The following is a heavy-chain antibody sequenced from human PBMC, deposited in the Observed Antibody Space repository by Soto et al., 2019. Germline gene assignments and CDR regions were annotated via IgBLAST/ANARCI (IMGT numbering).Heavy chain of an antibody. CDR3: ARTPGYYYDSSGYPNSISFSDYYYGMDV. CDR1: GGTFSSYA. J-gene: IGHJ6*02. CDR2: IIPIFGTA. V-gene: IGHV1-69*06. D-gene: IGHD3-22*01. Sequence: SVKVSCKASGGTFSSYAISWVRQAPGQGLEWMGGIIPIFGTANYAQKFQGRATITADKSTSTAYMELSSLRSEDTAVYYCARTPGYYYDSSGYPNSISFSDYYYGMDVWGQGTTVTVSS.